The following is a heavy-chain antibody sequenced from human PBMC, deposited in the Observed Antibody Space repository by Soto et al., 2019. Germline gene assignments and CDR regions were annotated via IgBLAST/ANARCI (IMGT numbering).Heavy chain of an antibody. D-gene: IGHD3-10*01. CDR1: GFTFSSYA. CDR3: AKDVAAITMVRGVIITPYYFDY. Sequence: PGGSLRLSCAASGFTFSSYAMSWVRQAPGKGLEWVSAISGSGGSTYYADSVKGRFTISRDDSKNTLYLQMNSLRAEDTAVYYCAKDVAAITMVRGVIITPYYFDYWVQGTLVTVSS. V-gene: IGHV3-23*01. CDR2: ISGSGGST. J-gene: IGHJ4*02.